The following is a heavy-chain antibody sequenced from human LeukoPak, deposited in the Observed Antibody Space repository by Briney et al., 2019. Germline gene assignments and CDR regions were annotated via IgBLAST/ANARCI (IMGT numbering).Heavy chain of an antibody. J-gene: IGHJ6*03. V-gene: IGHV4-39*01. CDR3: ARQGYYYYMDV. Sequence: KPSETLSLTCTVSGGSISSSSYYWGWIRQPPGKGLEWIGSIYYSVSTYYNPSLKSRVTISVDTSKNQFSLKLSSVTAADTAVYYCARQGYYYYMDVWGKGTTVTVSS. CDR1: GGSISSSSYY. CDR2: IYYSVST.